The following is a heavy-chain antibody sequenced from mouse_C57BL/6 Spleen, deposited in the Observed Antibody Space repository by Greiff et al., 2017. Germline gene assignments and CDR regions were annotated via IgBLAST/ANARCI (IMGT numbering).Heavy chain of an antibody. CDR3: ARANWDAMDY. CDR1: GFTFSDYY. D-gene: IGHD4-1*01. V-gene: IGHV5-16*01. J-gene: IGHJ4*01. Sequence: DVQLVESEGGLVQPGSSMKLSCTASGFTFSDYYMAWVRQVPEKGLEWVANINYDGSSTYYLDSLKSRFIISRDNAKNILYLQMSSLKSEDTATYYCARANWDAMDYWGQGTSVTVSS. CDR2: INYDGSST.